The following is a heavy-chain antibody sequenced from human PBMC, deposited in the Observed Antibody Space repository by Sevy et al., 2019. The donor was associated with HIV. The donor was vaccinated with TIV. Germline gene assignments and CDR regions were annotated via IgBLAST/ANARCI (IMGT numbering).Heavy chain of an antibody. J-gene: IGHJ4*02. CDR3: ARAKARGTYYYDSSEEMAYYFDY. D-gene: IGHD3-22*01. V-gene: IGHV3-21*01. Sequence: GGSLRLSCAASGFTFSSYSMNWVRQAPGKGLEWVSSISSSSSYIYYADSVKGRFTISRDNAKNSLYLQMNSLRAEDTAVYYCARAKARGTYYYDSSEEMAYYFDYWGQGTLVTVSS. CDR2: ISSSSSYI. CDR1: GFTFSSYS.